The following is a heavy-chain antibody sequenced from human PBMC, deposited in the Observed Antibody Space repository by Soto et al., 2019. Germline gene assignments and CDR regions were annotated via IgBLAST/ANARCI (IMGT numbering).Heavy chain of an antibody. Sequence: EVQLVESGGGLVQPGGSLRLSCAASGFTFSSYSMNWVRQAPGKGLEWVSYISSGSSTIYYADSVKGRFTISRDNAKNSLYLQMNSLRAEDTAVYYCARVGFGELLYWGQGTLVTVSS. V-gene: IGHV3-48*01. J-gene: IGHJ4*02. D-gene: IGHD3-10*01. CDR2: ISSGSSTI. CDR1: GFTFSSYS. CDR3: ARVGFGELLY.